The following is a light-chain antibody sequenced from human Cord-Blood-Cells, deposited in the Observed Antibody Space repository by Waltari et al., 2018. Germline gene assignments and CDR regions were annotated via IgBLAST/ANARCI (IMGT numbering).Light chain of an antibody. CDR2: LGS. CDR3: MQALQTSWT. V-gene: IGKV2-28*01. Sequence: DIVMTQSPLSLPVTPGEPASIPCRSRQSLLHSNGYNYLDWYLQKPGQSPQLLIYLGSNRASGVPDRFSGSGSGTDFTLKISRVEAEDVGVYYCMQALQTSWTFGQGTKVEIK. J-gene: IGKJ1*01. CDR1: QSLLHSNGYNY.